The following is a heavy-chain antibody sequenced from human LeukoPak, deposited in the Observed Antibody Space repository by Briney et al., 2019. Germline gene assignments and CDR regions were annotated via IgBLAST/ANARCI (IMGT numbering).Heavy chain of an antibody. Sequence: SETLSLTCTVSGGFISSSSYYWGWIRQPPGKGLKWIGSIYYSGSTYYNPSLKSRVTISVDTSKNQFSLKLSSVTAADTAVYYCARQSWSSWVYFDYWGQGTLVTVSS. D-gene: IGHD6-13*01. CDR2: IYYSGST. J-gene: IGHJ4*02. CDR3: ARQSWSSWVYFDY. CDR1: GGFISSSSYY. V-gene: IGHV4-39*01.